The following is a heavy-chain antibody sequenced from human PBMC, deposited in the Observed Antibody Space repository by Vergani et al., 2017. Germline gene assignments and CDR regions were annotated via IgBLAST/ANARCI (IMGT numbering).Heavy chain of an antibody. CDR2: ISYDGSNK. CDR1: GFSFSSYG. CDR3: ARDRSLDY. Sequence: QVQLVESGGGVGQPGRSLRRSCAASGFSFSSYGLHWGRQGPGKGLVWVAVISYDGSNKYYADAVKGRVTISSDNSKNTLYLQMNSLIVDDTAVYYCARDRSLDYWGQGTLVTVSS. J-gene: IGHJ4*02. V-gene: IGHV3-30*04.